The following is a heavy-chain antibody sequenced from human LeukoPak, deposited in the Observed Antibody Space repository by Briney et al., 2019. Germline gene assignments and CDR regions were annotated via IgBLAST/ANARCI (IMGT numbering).Heavy chain of an antibody. CDR1: GGSLSGYY. CDR2: INHNGST. J-gene: IGHJ6*03. Sequence: PSETLSLTCAFYGGSLSGYYWSWIRQPPGKGLEWMGEINHNGSTNYNPSLKSRVTISVDTSNNQLSLQLSTVTAADTAVYYCARDKVGGVVTYYYYMDVWGKGTTVTVSS. D-gene: IGHD3-10*01. V-gene: IGHV4-34*01. CDR3: ARDKVGGVVTYYYYMDV.